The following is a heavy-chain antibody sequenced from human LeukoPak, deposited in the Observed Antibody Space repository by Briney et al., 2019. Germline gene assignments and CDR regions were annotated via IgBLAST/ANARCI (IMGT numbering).Heavy chain of an antibody. D-gene: IGHD6-13*01. CDR3: ARKTPDSSSWTAFDF. CDR2: ITLSRTTI. CDR1: GFTFSNYN. Sequence: GGSLRLSCAASGFTFSNYNMNWVRQAPGKGLEWVAYITLSRTTIYYADSVKGRFTISRDNAKNSLSLQMNSLRDEDTAVYYCARKTPDSSSWTAFDFWGQGTLVTVSS. J-gene: IGHJ4*02. V-gene: IGHV3-48*02.